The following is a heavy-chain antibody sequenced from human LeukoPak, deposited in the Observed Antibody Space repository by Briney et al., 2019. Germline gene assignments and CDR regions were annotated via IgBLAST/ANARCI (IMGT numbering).Heavy chain of an antibody. D-gene: IGHD4-17*01. CDR2: ISYGGSNK. J-gene: IGHJ6*02. Sequence: GRSLRLSCAASGFTFSSYAMHWVRQAPGKGLEWVAVISYGGSNKYYADSVKGRFTISRDNSKNTLYLQMNSLRAEDTAVYYCAKRYYGDYYYGMDVWGQGTTVTVSS. CDR1: GFTFSSYA. CDR3: AKRYYGDYYYGMDV. V-gene: IGHV3-30-3*02.